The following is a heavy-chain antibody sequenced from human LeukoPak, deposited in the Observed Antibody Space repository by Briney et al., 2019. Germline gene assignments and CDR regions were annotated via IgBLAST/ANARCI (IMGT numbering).Heavy chain of an antibody. V-gene: IGHV3-15*01. CDR1: GFTFRSYG. D-gene: IGHD1-1*01. CDR3: TTGTTGYYFDY. CDR2: IKSKTDGGTT. J-gene: IGHJ4*02. Sequence: GGSLRLSCATSGFTFRSYGLSWVRQAPGKGLEWVGRIKSKTDGGTTDYAAPVKGRFTISRDDSKNTLYLQMNSLKTEDTAVYYCTTGTTGYYFDYWGQGTLVTVSS.